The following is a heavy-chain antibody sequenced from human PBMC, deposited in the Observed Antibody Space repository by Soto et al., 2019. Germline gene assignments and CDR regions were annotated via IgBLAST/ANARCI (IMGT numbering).Heavy chain of an antibody. CDR2: IYPGDSDT. CDR1: GYSFTSYS. Sequence: GESLKISCKGSGYSFTSYSIGWVRQMPGKGLEWMGIIYPGDSDTRYSPSFQGQVTISADRSISTAYLQWSSLKASDTAMYYCARPPAYSSGWYDQYFQHWGHGTLVT. D-gene: IGHD6-19*01. V-gene: IGHV5-51*01. CDR3: ARPPAYSSGWYDQYFQH. J-gene: IGHJ1*01.